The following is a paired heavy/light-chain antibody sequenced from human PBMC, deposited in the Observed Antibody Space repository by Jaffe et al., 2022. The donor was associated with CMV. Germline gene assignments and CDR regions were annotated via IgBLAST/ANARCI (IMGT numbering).Heavy chain of an antibody. V-gene: IGHV3-23*04. CDR2: ISASNGNT. CDR1: GFTFSNYA. CDR3: AKDRFRQDGGAGPYYMDV. Sequence: EVQLVESGGGLVQPGGSLRLSCAASGFTFSNYAMSWVRQAPGKGLEWVSAISASNGNTYYADSVKGRFTISRDNSKNTLYLQMSSLRAEDTAVYYCAKDRFRQDGGAGPYYMDVWGIGTTVTVSS. D-gene: IGHD3-16*01. J-gene: IGHJ6*03.
Light chain of an antibody. CDR1: QSLLHSDGKTY. Sequence: DIVMTQTPLSLSVTPGQPASISCKSSQSLLHSDGKTYLSWYLQKPGQSPQVLIYEVSSRFSGVPDRFSGSGSGTDFTLKISRVEAEDVGVYYCMQHLHLRTFGGGTKVEIK. V-gene: IGKV2-29*02. CDR3: MQHLHLRT. J-gene: IGKJ4*01. CDR2: EVS.